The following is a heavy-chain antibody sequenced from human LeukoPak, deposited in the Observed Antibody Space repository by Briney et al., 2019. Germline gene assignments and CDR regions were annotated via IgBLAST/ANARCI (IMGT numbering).Heavy chain of an antibody. CDR3: TTDEDWNYARKDV. V-gene: IGHV3-15*04. J-gene: IGHJ6*02. D-gene: IGHD1-7*01. CDR1: GFTFNYAW. CDR2: TVSEIDGGTT. Sequence: GGSLRLSCAASGFTFNYAWMSWVRQVPGKGLEWVGQTVSEIDGGTTDYATPVKGRFTISRDDSKSTLYLQMNSLKIEDTAVYYRTTDEDWNYARKDVWGQGATVIVSS.